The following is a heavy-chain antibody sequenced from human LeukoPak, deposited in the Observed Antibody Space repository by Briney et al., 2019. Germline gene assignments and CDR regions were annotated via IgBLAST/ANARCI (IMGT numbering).Heavy chain of an antibody. CDR2: IYHSGNI. D-gene: IGHD3-10*01. CDR3: ARGGLLWSGELDY. Sequence: SETLSLTCVVSGGSISSLNWWTWVRQPPGKGLEWIGEIYHSGNINSNPSLKSRVTISVDTSKNQFSLKLSSVTAADTAVYYCARGGLLWSGELDYWGQGILVTVSS. J-gene: IGHJ4*02. V-gene: IGHV4-4*02. CDR1: GGSISSLNW.